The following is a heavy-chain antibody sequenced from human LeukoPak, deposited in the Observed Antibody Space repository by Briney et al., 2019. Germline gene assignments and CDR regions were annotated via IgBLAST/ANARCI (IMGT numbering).Heavy chain of an antibody. CDR2: ISGSSSYI. D-gene: IGHD5-24*01. J-gene: IGHJ3*02. CDR1: GFTFSSYS. CDR3: ARARMATGYSTDAFDI. Sequence: GGSLRLSCAASGFTFSSYSLNWVRQAPGKGLEWVSFISGSSSYIYYADSVKGRFTISRDNAKNSLYLQMNSLRAEDTAVYYCARARMATGYSTDAFDIWGQGTMVTVSS. V-gene: IGHV3-21*01.